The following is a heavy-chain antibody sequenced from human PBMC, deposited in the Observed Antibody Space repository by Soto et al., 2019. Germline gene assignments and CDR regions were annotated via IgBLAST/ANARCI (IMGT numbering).Heavy chain of an antibody. J-gene: IGHJ5*02. D-gene: IGHD1-26*01. CDR2: IWYDGSNK. CDR3: ARDLSEWDPAGWFDP. V-gene: IGHV3-33*01. CDR1: GFTFSSYG. Sequence: QVQLVESGGGVVQPGRSLRLSCAASGFTFSSYGMHWVRQAPGKGLEWVAVIWYDGSNKYYADSVKGRFTISRDNSNNTLYLQMNSLRAEDTAVYYSARDLSEWDPAGWFDPWGQGTLVTVSS.